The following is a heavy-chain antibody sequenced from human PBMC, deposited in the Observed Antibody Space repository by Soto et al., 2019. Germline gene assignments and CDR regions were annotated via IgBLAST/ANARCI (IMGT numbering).Heavy chain of an antibody. CDR2: IIPIFGTA. CDR3: ARSVEMATLLRLWFDP. J-gene: IGHJ5*02. CDR1: GGTFSSYA. D-gene: IGHD5-12*01. Sequence: QVQLVQSGAEVKKPGSSVKVSCKASGGTFSSYAISWVRQAPGQGLEWMGGIIPIFGTANYAQKFQGRVTITADESTSTAYMELSSLRSEYTAVYYWARSVEMATLLRLWFDPWGQGTLVTVSS. V-gene: IGHV1-69*19.